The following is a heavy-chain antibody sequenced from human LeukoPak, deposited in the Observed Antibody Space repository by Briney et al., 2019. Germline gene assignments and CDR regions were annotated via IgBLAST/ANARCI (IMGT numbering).Heavy chain of an antibody. J-gene: IGHJ4*02. CDR3: ARSGSTAFDY. Sequence: PSETLSLTCTVSGGSISSGGYYWSWIRQPPGKGLEWIGYIYYSGSTSYNPSLKSRVTISVDTSKNQFSLNLTSVTAADTAVYYCARSGSTAFDYWGQGTLVTVSS. D-gene: IGHD1-26*01. CDR2: IYYSGST. CDR1: GGSISSGGYY. V-gene: IGHV4-61*08.